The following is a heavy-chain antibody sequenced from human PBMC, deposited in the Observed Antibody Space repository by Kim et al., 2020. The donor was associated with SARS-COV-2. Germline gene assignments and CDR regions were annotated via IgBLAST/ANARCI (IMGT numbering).Heavy chain of an antibody. Sequence: SETLSLTCTVSRGSTSSYYWSWIRQPPGKGLEWIGYIYYSGSTNYNPSLKSRVTISVDTSKNQFSLKLSSVTAADTAVYYCARGVAAADWFDPWGQGTLVTVYS. CDR1: RGSTSSYY. D-gene: IGHD6-13*01. J-gene: IGHJ5*02. V-gene: IGHV4-59*01. CDR2: IYYSGST. CDR3: ARGVAAADWFDP.